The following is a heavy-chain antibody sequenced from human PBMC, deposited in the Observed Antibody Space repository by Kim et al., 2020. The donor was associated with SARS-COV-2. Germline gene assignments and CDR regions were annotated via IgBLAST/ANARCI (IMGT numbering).Heavy chain of an antibody. D-gene: IGHD5-12*01. Sequence: ASVKVSCKASGYTFTNYHMHWVRQAPGQGLEWMAIINPISGHTRYAQKFQGRVTMTWDTSTSTFCMELSSLRSEDTALYSCARDSGTWALDIWGQGTMVTVSS. CDR1: GYTFTNYH. V-gene: IGHV1-46*01. CDR2: INPISGHT. CDR3: ARDSGTWALDI. J-gene: IGHJ3*02.